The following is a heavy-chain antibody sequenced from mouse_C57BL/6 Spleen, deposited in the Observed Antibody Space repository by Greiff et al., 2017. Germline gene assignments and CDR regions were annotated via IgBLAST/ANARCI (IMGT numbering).Heavy chain of an antibody. Sequence: QVHVKQSGPELVKPGASVKLSCKASGYTFTSYDINWVKQRPGQGLEWIGWIYPRDGSTKYNEQFKGKATLTEDTSSSTAAMELHSLTSEDSAVYFWARGGYFDYWGQGTTLTVSS. CDR3: ARGGYFDY. V-gene: IGHV1-85*01. CDR2: IYPRDGST. J-gene: IGHJ2*01. CDR1: GYTFTSYD.